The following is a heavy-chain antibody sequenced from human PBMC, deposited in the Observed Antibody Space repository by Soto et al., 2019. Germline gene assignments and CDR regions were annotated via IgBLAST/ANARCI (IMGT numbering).Heavy chain of an antibody. CDR2: IYYSGST. CDR3: ARAGMITFGGVIVTPNNWFDP. J-gene: IGHJ5*02. CDR1: GGSISSGGYY. D-gene: IGHD3-16*02. Sequence: TLSLTCTVSGGSISSGGYYWSWIRQHPGKGLEWIGYIYYSGSTYYNPSLKSRVTISVDTSKNQFSLKLSSVTAADTAVYYCARAGMITFGGVIVTPNNWFDPWGQGTLVTV. V-gene: IGHV4-31*03.